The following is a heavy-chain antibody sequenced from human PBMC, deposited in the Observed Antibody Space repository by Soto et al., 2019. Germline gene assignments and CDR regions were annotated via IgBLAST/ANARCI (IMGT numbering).Heavy chain of an antibody. V-gene: IGHV4-31*03. CDR2: IYYSGST. CDR3: ARVERYQLLKRYYYYGMDV. Sequence: LSLTCTVSGGSISSGGYYWSWIRQHPGKGLEWIGYIYYSGSTYYNPSLKSRVTISVDTSKNQFSLKLSSVTAADTAVYYCARVERYQLLKRYYYYGMDVWGQGTTVTVSS. CDR1: GGSISSGGYY. D-gene: IGHD2-2*01. J-gene: IGHJ6*02.